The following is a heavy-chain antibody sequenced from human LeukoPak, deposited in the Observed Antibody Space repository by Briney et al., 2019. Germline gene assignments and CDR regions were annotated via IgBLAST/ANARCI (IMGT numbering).Heavy chain of an antibody. D-gene: IGHD3-10*01. Sequence: GGSLRLSCAASGFTFSSYAMSWVRQAPGKGLEWVSTISGSGAYTYYADSVKGRFTISRDNSKNTLYLQMNSLRAEGTAVYYCAKYFASGSYYKLPHWGQGTLVTVSS. J-gene: IGHJ1*01. V-gene: IGHV3-23*01. CDR2: ISGSGAYT. CDR3: AKYFASGSYYKLPH. CDR1: GFTFSSYA.